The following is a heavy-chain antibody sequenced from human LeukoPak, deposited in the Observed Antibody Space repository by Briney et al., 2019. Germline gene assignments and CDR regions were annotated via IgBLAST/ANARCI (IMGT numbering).Heavy chain of an antibody. CDR3: ARGRTAVTPSIVDY. CDR2: IKKGGSGK. Sequence: GSLSLSCAASGFFFSSYWMRWGRRAAGKGLVWVANIKKGGSGKYYVDSVRGRFTISRDNAENALYLQMNSPRAEDTAVYYCARGRTAVTPSIVDYWGQGTLVTVSS. CDR1: GFFFSSYW. V-gene: IGHV3-7*03. D-gene: IGHD4-17*01. J-gene: IGHJ4*02.